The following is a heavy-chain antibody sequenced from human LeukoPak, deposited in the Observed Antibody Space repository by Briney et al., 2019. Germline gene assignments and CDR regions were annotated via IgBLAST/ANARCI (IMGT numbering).Heavy chain of an antibody. CDR2: ISSGSTI. Sequence: GGSLRLSCAASGFTFSSYEMNWVRQAPGKGLEWVSYISSGSTIYYADSVKGRFTISRDNAKNSLYLQMNSLRAEDTAVYYCARQAPVAMDYWGQGTLVTVSS. J-gene: IGHJ4*02. V-gene: IGHV3-48*03. CDR1: GFTFSSYE. CDR3: ARQAPVAMDY. D-gene: IGHD5-12*01.